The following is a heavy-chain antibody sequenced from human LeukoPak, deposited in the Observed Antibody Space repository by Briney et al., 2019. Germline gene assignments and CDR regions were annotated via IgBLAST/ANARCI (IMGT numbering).Heavy chain of an antibody. Sequence: GGSLRLSCAASGFIFNNYGLVWVRQAPGKGLEWVSAISNDGGGTTYADFVKGRFTISRDNSKNTLFLQMDSLRAEDTALYYCAKGSSGYFLDLWGQGTRVTVSS. CDR3: AKGSSGYFLDL. CDR2: ISNDGGGT. CDR1: GFIFNNYG. V-gene: IGHV3-23*01. D-gene: IGHD3-22*01. J-gene: IGHJ5*02.